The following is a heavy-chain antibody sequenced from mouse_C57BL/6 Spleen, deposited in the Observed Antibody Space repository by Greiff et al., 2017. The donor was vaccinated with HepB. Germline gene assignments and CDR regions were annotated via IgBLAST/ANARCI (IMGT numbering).Heavy chain of an antibody. V-gene: IGHV5-17*01. CDR2: ISSGSSTI. CDR1: GFTFSDYG. J-gene: IGHJ3*01. Sequence: EVHLVESGGGLVKPGGSLKLSCAASGFTFSDYGMHWVRQAPEKGLEWVAYISSGSSTIYYADTVKGRFTISRDNAKNTLFLQMTSLRSEDTAMYYCARVTTVVPFAYWGQGTLVTVSA. D-gene: IGHD1-1*01. CDR3: ARVTTVVPFAY.